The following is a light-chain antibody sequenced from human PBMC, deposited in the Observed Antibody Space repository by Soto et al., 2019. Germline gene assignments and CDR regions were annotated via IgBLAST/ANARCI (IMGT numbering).Light chain of an antibody. Sequence: DIQMTQSPSTLSASVGDRVTNTCRASQSISSWLAWYQQKPGKAPKLLIYDASSLESGVPSRFSGSGSGTEFTLTISSLQPDDFATYYCQQLMSYPITFGQGTRLEI. CDR3: QQLMSYPIT. CDR2: DAS. V-gene: IGKV1-5*01. CDR1: QSISSW. J-gene: IGKJ5*01.